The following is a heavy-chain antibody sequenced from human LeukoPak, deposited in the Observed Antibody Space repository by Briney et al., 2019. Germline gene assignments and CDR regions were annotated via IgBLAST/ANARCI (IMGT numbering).Heavy chain of an antibody. CDR3: TRTRGTTVTTGYYYYYGMDV. CDR1: GFTFSGSA. CDR2: IRSKANSYAT. V-gene: IGHV3-73*01. D-gene: IGHD4-17*01. J-gene: IGHJ6*02. Sequence: QTGGSQRLSCAASGFTFSGSAMHWVRQASGKGLEWVGRIRSKANSYATAYAASVKGRFTISRDDSKNTAYLQMNSLKTEDTAVYYCTRTRGTTVTTGYYYYYGMDVWGQGTTVTVSS.